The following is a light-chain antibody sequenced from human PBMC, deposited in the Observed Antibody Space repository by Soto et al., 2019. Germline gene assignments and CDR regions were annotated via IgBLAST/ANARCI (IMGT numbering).Light chain of an antibody. CDR1: HSVLHTSNNKNY. CDR2: WAS. V-gene: IGKV4-1*01. CDR3: QQSYSSPLT. J-gene: IGKJ4*01. Sequence: DIGMTQSPDSLAVSLGERATINCKSNHSVLHTSNNKNYLVWYQQRPGQPPKLLIYWASTRESGVPARFSGSGSGTDFSLTLTNLQAEDVAVYYCQQSYSSPLTFGGGTRVEI.